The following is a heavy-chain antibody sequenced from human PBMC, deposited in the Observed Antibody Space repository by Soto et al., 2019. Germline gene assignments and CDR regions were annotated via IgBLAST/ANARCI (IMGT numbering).Heavy chain of an antibody. J-gene: IGHJ4*02. CDR2: ISYGGTT. CDR3: SRGILV. Sequence: QVQLQESGPGLVKPSQTLSLTCTVSGGSMNSGGYCWSWIRQHPGEGLEWIGCISYGGTTSYNPSLKSRVIISVDTSKNQFSLTLTSVTAADTAVYYCSRGILVWGQGTLITVSS. CDR1: GGSMNSGGYC. V-gene: IGHV4-31*03. D-gene: IGHD2-15*01.